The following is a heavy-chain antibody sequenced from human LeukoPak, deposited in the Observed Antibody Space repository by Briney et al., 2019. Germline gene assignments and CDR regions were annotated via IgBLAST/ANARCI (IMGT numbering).Heavy chain of an antibody. J-gene: IGHJ4*02. V-gene: IGHV1-3*01. CDR2: INAGNGNT. Sequence: ASVKVSCKASGYTFTSYGISWVRQAPGQRLEWMGWINAGNGNTKYSQKFQGRVTITRDTSASTAYMELSSLRSEDTAVYYCASQYSGSYFGDYWGQGTLVTVSS. D-gene: IGHD1-26*01. CDR3: ASQYSGSYFGDY. CDR1: GYTFTSYG.